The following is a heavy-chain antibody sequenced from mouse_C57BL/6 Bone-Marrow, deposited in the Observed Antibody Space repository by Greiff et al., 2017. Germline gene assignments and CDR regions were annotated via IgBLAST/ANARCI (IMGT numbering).Heavy chain of an antibody. D-gene: IGHD1-1*01. V-gene: IGHV10-1*01. Sequence: EVKVVESGGGLVQPKGSLKLSCAASGFSFNTYAMNWVRQAPGKGLEWVARIRSKSNNYATYYADSVKDRFTISRDDSESMLYLQMNNLKTEDTAMYYCVREGYYGSEAMDYWGQGTSVTVSS. J-gene: IGHJ4*01. CDR1: GFSFNTYA. CDR3: VREGYYGSEAMDY. CDR2: IRSKSNNYAT.